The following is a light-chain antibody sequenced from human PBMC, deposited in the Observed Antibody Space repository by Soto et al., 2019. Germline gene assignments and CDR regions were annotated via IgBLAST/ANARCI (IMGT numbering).Light chain of an antibody. CDR1: QSVISAY. Sequence: EIVLTQSPGTLSLSPGERATLSCRASQSVISAYLAWYQQKPGQAPRLLIYGASSRATGIPDRFSGSGSGTEFTLTISSLQSEDFAVYYCQQYNNWPPLTFGGGTKVDIK. CDR3: QQYNNWPPLT. V-gene: IGKV3-20*01. J-gene: IGKJ4*01. CDR2: GAS.